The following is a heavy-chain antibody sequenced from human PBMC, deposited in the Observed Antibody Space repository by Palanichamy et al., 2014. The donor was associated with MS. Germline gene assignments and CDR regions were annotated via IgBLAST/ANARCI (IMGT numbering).Heavy chain of an antibody. V-gene: IGHV3-23*04. CDR2: ISGSGSGT. Sequence: EVQRGTVVGEALAQPGGSLRLSCTASGFTFSSYALSWVRQAPGKGLEWVSGISGSGSGTYYADSVRGRFTISRDNSENTLYLQMSSLRAEDSAVYFCAKNMVILDVPEYFYYGLDVWGQGTTVTVSS. D-gene: IGHD4-23*01. CDR1: GFTFSSYA. J-gene: IGHJ6*02. CDR3: AKNMVILDVPEYFYYGLDV.